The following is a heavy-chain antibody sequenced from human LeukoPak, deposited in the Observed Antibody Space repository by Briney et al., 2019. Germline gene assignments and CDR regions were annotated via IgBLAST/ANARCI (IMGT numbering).Heavy chain of an antibody. J-gene: IGHJ6*04. Sequence: PGGSLRLSCAASGFTFSNYEMNWVRQAPGKGLEWVSYISSSGSTIYYANSVKGRFTISRDNAKNSLYLQMNSLRAEDTAVYYCAELGITMIGGVWGKGTTVTISS. CDR1: GFTFSNYE. D-gene: IGHD3-10*02. CDR2: ISSSGSTI. V-gene: IGHV3-48*03. CDR3: AELGITMIGGV.